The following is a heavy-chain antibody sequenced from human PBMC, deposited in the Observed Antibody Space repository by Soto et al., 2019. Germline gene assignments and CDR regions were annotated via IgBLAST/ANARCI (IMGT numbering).Heavy chain of an antibody. V-gene: IGHV1-18*01. J-gene: IGHJ6*03. Sequence: ASVKVSCKASGYTFTSSGITWVRQAPGQGLEWMGWISAYNGNRNYAQKFQGRVTMTTNTSISTAYLDLSSLRSEDTAVYYCARGPSVLRYFDWLYPTSNYYMDVWGKGTTVTVSS. CDR2: ISAYNGNR. CDR1: GYTFTSSG. CDR3: ARGPSVLRYFDWLYPTSNYYMDV. D-gene: IGHD3-9*01.